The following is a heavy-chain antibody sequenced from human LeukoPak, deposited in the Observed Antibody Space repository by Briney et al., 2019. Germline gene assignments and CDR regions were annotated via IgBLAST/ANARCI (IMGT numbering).Heavy chain of an antibody. CDR3: ARGPTYYYDSSGYWTFDY. CDR2: ISNNGGYT. CDR1: GFTFSSSA. V-gene: IGHV3-23*01. D-gene: IGHD3-22*01. J-gene: IGHJ4*02. Sequence: PGGSLRLSCAASGFTFSSSAMSWVRQAPGKGLEWVSAISNNGGYTYYADSVQGRFTISRDNSKSTLCLQMNSLRAEDTAVYYCARGPTYYYDSSGYWTFDYWGQGTLVTVSS.